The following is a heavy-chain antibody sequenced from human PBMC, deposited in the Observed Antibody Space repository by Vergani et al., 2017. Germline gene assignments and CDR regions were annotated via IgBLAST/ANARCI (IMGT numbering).Heavy chain of an antibody. CDR3: ARRGVGDSGY. CDR1: GFTFSSYG. CDR2: IRYDGSDK. V-gene: IGHV3-30*02. J-gene: IGHJ4*02. Sequence: QVQLVESGGGVVQPGGSLRLSCAASGFTFSSYGMHWVRQAPGKGLEWVAFIRYDGSDKYYADSVKGRFTISRDNSKNTLYLEMNSLRAEDTAVYYCARRGVGDSGYWGQGTLVTVSS. D-gene: IGHD3-10*01.